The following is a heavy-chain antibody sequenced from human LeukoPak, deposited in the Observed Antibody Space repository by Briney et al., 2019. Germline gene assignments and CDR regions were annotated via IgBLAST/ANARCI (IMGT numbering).Heavy chain of an antibody. CDR1: GYTFTGYY. D-gene: IGHD6-19*01. CDR2: INPNSGGT. Sequence: ASVKVSCKASGYTFTGYYMHWVRQAPGQGLEWMGCINPNSGGTNYAQKFQGRVTMTRNTSISTAYMELSSLRSDDTAVYYCARVSVAGTPDRDYFDYWGQGTLVTVSS. CDR3: ARVSVAGTPDRDYFDY. V-gene: IGHV1-2*02. J-gene: IGHJ4*02.